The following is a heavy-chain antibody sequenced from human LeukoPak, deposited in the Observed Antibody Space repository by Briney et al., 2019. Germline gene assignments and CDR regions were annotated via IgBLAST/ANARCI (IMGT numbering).Heavy chain of an antibody. Sequence: GGSLRLSCATSGITFDDFTMHWVRHAPGKGLEWVSLISGDGGSTYYGDSVKGRFTISRDNSKNSLYLQLNSLRPEDTAVYYCAIMSGSWNDYWGQGTLVTVSS. CDR3: AIMSGSWNDY. V-gene: IGHV3-43*01. D-gene: IGHD6-6*01. J-gene: IGHJ4*02. CDR1: GITFDDFT. CDR2: ISGDGGST.